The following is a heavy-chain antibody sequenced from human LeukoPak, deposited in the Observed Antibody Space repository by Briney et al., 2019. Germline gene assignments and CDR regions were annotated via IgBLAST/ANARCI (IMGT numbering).Heavy chain of an antibody. D-gene: IGHD1-26*01. CDR3: ARGKIVGATLFDY. CDR2: ISAYNGYT. V-gene: IGHV1-18*01. CDR1: GYTFNNFD. J-gene: IGHJ4*02. Sequence: WASVKLSCKASGYTFNNFDINWVRQAPGQGPEWMGWISAYNGYTNYAQKLQGRITMTADTSTSTAYMELRSLRSDDTAVYYCARGKIVGATLFDYWGQGTLVTVSS.